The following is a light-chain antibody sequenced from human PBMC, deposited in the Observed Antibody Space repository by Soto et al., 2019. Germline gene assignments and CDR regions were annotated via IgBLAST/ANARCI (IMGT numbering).Light chain of an antibody. J-gene: IGKJ1*01. CDR1: QSVSSNY. V-gene: IGKV3-20*01. Sequence: EIVMTQSTGSLSLFPGERVTLSYRASQSVSSNYLAWYQQRPGQAPRLLIYGTSRRATGIPERFSGSGSGTDFTLTISRLEPEDFAVYYCQQYGTSPPTFGQGTKVEI. CDR2: GTS. CDR3: QQYGTSPPT.